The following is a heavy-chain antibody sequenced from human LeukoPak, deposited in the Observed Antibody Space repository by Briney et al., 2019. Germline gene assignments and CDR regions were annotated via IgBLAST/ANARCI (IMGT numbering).Heavy chain of an antibody. CDR3: ARDPVAASRDYDSWGGYYPATYDYYGMDV. Sequence: TGGSLRLSCAASGFTFSSHHFHWVRQAPGKGLEWVSSISSDSSSFKYYAHSVQGRFTISRDNARNSMYLQMNSLRAEDTAVYYCARDPVAASRDYDSWGGYYPATYDYYGMDVWGQGTTVTVSS. J-gene: IGHJ6*02. V-gene: IGHV3-21*04. CDR1: GFTFSSHH. D-gene: IGHD3-3*01. CDR2: ISSDSSSFK.